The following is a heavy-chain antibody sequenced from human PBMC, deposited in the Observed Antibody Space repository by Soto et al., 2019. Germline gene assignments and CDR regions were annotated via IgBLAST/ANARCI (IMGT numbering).Heavy chain of an antibody. J-gene: IGHJ4*02. Sequence: PSETLSLTCTVSGGSISSYYWSWIRQPPGKGLEWIGYIYYSGSTNYNPSLKSRVTISVDTSKNQFSLKLSSVTAADTAVYYCASQSPGEDAYCGGDCQIYYFDYWGQGTLVTVS. V-gene: IGHV4-59*01. CDR1: GGSISSYY. CDR2: IYYSGST. D-gene: IGHD2-21*02. CDR3: ASQSPGEDAYCGGDCQIYYFDY.